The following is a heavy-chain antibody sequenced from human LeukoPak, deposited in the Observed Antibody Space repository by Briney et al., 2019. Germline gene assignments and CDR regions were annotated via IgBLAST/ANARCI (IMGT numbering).Heavy chain of an antibody. CDR3: ARGGPLLYRGGIDY. CDR2: INSDGSST. V-gene: IGHV3-74*01. D-gene: IGHD2-2*02. CDR1: GFTFSSYW. J-gene: IGHJ4*02. Sequence: GGSLRLSCAASGFTFSSYWMHWVRQAPGKGLVWVSRINSDGSSTSYADSVKGRFTISRDNAKNTLYLQMNSLRAEDTAVYYCARGGPLLYRGGIDYWGQGTLVTVSS.